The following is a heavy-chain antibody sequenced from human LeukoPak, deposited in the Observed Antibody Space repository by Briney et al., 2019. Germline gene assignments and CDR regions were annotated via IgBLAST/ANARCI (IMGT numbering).Heavy chain of an antibody. D-gene: IGHD3-22*01. V-gene: IGHV3-48*01. CDR2: ISSSSSTI. Sequence: PGGSLRLSCAASGFTFSSFAMHWVRQAPGKGLEWVSYISSSSSTIYYADSVKGRFTISRDNAKNSLYLQMNSLRAEDTAVYYCARSITMIPVDWGQGTLVTVSS. J-gene: IGHJ4*02. CDR3: ARSITMIPVD. CDR1: GFTFSSFA.